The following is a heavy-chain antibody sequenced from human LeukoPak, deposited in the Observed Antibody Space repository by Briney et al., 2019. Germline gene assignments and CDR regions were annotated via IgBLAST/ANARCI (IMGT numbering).Heavy chain of an antibody. J-gene: IGHJ6*03. D-gene: IGHD4-11*01. CDR1: GFAFNSYT. V-gene: IGHV3-21*01. CDR3: ARVAQGATTENYFYYYMDV. CDR2: ITSRGSHI. Sequence: GGSLRLSCAASGFAFNSYTITWVRQAPGKGLESVSSITSRGSHIYIADSVKGRFTISRHNPKNSQFLQMRSLKVEDTTVYYCARVAQGATTENYFYYYMDVWGKGTTVTVSS.